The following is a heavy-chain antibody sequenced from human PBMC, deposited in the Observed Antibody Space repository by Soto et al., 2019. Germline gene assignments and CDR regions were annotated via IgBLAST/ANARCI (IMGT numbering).Heavy chain of an antibody. CDR3: ARVRYSYGVYSDI. V-gene: IGHV3-30-3*01. CDR2: ISYDGSKI. J-gene: IGHJ4*02. D-gene: IGHD5-18*01. Sequence: QVQLVESGGGVVQPGRSLRLSCAASGFAFSTFDMNWVRQAPGKGLEWVALISYDGSKIYYGDSVKGRFTISRDNSKNTLYLQMNSLRAEDTAVYYCARVRYSYGVYSDIWGQGNRVSVSS. CDR1: GFAFSTFD.